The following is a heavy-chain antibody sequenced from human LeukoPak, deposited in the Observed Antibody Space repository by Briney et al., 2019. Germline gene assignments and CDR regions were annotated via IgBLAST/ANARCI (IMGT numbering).Heavy chain of an antibody. V-gene: IGHV3-23*01. D-gene: IGHD5-18*01. Sequence: GGSLRLSCAASGFTFSSYAMSWVRQAPGKGLEWLATISGSGGSTYYADSVKGRFTLSRDNSKSALYVQMNSLRAEDTAVYYCAKDVPPEGYSYGCFHCWGQGTLVTVSS. CDR1: GFTFSSYA. CDR2: ISGSGGST. CDR3: AKDVPPEGYSYGCFHC. J-gene: IGHJ4*02.